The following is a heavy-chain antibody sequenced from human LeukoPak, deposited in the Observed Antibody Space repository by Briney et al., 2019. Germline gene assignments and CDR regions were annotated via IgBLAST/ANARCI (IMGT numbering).Heavy chain of an antibody. CDR3: TRDSGTYNWFDP. J-gene: IGHJ5*02. D-gene: IGHD1-26*01. CDR2: IDKKDKGYATAT. Sequence: GGSLRPSCAASGFTFSGSAIHWVRQSSGKGLEWVGQIDKKDKGYATATAYAASVKGRFTISRDDSINTAYLQMKSLKTEDTALYYCTRDSGTYNWFDPWGQGTLVTVSS. V-gene: IGHV3-73*01. CDR1: GFTFSGSA.